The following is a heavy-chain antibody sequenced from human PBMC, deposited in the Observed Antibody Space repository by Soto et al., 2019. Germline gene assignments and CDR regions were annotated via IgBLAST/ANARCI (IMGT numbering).Heavy chain of an antibody. Sequence: QLQLQESGPGLVKPSETLSLTCTVSGGSISSSSYYWGWIRQPPGKGLEWIGSIYYSGSTYYNTSLKSRVTISVDTSKNKFSLKLSSVTAAATAVYYCARPLASSSWRPPLDWYFDLWGRGTLVTVSS. CDR1: GGSISSSSYY. V-gene: IGHV4-39*01. CDR3: ARPLASSSWRPPLDWYFDL. D-gene: IGHD6-13*01. CDR2: IYYSGST. J-gene: IGHJ2*01.